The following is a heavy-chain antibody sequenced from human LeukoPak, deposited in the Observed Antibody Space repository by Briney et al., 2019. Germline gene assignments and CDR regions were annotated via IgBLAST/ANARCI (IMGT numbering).Heavy chain of an antibody. Sequence: SVKVSCKASGGTFSSYAISWVRQAPGQGLEWMGGIIPIFGTANYAQKFQGRVTMTTDTSTHTAYMELRSLTSDDTAVYYCARGWELHDWGQGTLVTVSS. CDR3: ARGWELHD. CDR1: GGTFSSYA. V-gene: IGHV1-69*05. D-gene: IGHD1-26*01. J-gene: IGHJ4*02. CDR2: IIPIFGTA.